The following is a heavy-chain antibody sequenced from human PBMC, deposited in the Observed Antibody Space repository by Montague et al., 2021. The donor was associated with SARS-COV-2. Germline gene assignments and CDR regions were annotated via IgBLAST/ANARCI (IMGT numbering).Heavy chain of an antibody. Sequence: SLRLSCAASGFTVTTYDMNWVRQAPGRGLEWVSCITDGGTSMYYADSVRGRFTVSRDNARNSLFLQMNSLRVEDTAVYYCVREPSSASFRFTFDLWGRGTLVTVSS. CDR3: VREPSSASFRFTFDL. J-gene: IGHJ2*01. V-gene: IGHV3-48*03. D-gene: IGHD1-26*01. CDR1: GFTVTTYD. CDR2: ITDGGTSM.